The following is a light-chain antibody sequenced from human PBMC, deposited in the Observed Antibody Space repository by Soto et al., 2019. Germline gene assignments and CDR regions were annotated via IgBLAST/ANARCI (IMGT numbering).Light chain of an antibody. J-gene: IGKJ2*01. CDR3: QQYISYGST. CDR1: QRISTW. Sequence: DIQMTQSPSTLSASVGDRVTITCRASQRISTWLAWYQQKPGKAPKRRIHGASTLQSGVPLRYSGSGAGAEVPLTISRLQPDDFATYFCQQYISYGSTFGQGTKLEIK. CDR2: GAS. V-gene: IGKV1-5*01.